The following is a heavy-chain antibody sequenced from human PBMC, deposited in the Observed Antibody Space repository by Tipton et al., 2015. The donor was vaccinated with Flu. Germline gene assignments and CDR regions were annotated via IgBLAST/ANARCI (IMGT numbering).Heavy chain of an antibody. D-gene: IGHD3-10*01. CDR2: IYHSGKT. J-gene: IGHJ4*02. Sequence: TLSLTRNVFGVSSSRHYWDWIRQSPGKGPEWIAYIYHSGKTKYNPSLKSRVAISLDTAKNQVSLKLNYVTAADTAIYYCARDLGSGCFDYWGQGIQVTVSS. CDR3: ARDLGSGCFDY. V-gene: IGHV4-59*11. CDR1: GVSSSRHY.